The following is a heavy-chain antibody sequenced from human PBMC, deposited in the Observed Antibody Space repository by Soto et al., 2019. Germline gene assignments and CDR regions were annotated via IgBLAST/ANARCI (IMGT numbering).Heavy chain of an antibody. CDR1: GFTFSNAW. D-gene: IGHD2-8*01. Sequence: PGGSLRLSCAASGFTFSNAWMSWVRQAPGKGLEWVGRIKSKTDGGTTDYAAPVKGRFTISRDDSKNTLYLQMNSLKTEDTAVYYCTTDLYCTNGVCYYLGYYYYGMDVWGQGXTVTVPS. CDR3: TTDLYCTNGVCYYLGYYYYGMDV. V-gene: IGHV3-15*01. CDR2: IKSKTDGGTT. J-gene: IGHJ6*02.